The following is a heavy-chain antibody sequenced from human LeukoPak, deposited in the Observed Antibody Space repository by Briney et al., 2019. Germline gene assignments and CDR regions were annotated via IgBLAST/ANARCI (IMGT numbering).Heavy chain of an antibody. CDR1: GFTFDDYA. V-gene: IGHV3-9*03. Sequence: VRSLRLSCAASGFTFDDYAMHWVRQAPGKGLEWVSGISWNSGSIGYADSVKGRFTISRDNAKNSLYLQMNSLRAEDMALYYCARSQWLASKFDYWGQGTLVTVSS. D-gene: IGHD6-19*01. CDR3: ARSQWLASKFDY. J-gene: IGHJ4*02. CDR2: ISWNSGSI.